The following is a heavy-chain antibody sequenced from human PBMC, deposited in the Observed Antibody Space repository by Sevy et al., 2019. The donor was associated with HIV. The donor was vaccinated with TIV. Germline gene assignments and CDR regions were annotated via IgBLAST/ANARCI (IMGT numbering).Heavy chain of an antibody. V-gene: IGHV1-46*04. CDR2: INPSGGYT. CDR3: ARMLSCGGACYYFDS. Sequence: ASVKVSCKASGYTFSNFDIHWVRQAPGQGLESMGLINPSGGYTNYAQSLQGRVTMTRDTSATTVYMELRSLRSEGTAVYYCARMLSCGGACYYFDSWGQGTLVTVSS. D-gene: IGHD2-21*02. CDR1: GYTFSNFD. J-gene: IGHJ4*02.